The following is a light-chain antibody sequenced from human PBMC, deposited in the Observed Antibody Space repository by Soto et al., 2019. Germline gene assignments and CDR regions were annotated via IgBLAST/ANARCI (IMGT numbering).Light chain of an antibody. Sequence: QSVLTQPACVSGPPGQSITISCTGTSSDVGAYDYVSWYQQHPGKAPKLMIFEVTYRPSGVSSRFSGSKSGNTASLTISGLQAEDEADYYCSSNTRSNTYVFGTGTKVTVL. CDR1: SSDVGAYDY. CDR2: EVT. V-gene: IGLV2-14*01. J-gene: IGLJ1*01. CDR3: SSNTRSNTYV.